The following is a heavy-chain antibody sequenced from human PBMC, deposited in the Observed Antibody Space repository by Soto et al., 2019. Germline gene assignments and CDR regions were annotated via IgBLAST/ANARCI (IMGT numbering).Heavy chain of an antibody. CDR1: GFTFNTYS. D-gene: IGHD1-1*01. J-gene: IGHJ6*02. CDR2: ITKSSRII. V-gene: IGHV3-48*02. CDR3: ARDSGTAYDMDV. Sequence: GGSLRLSCAASGFTFNTYSMNWVRQAPGKGLEWVSYITKSSRIIYYADSVKGRFTISRDNAKNSLFLQMNSLRDEDTAVYYCARDSGTAYDMDVWGQGTTVTVSS.